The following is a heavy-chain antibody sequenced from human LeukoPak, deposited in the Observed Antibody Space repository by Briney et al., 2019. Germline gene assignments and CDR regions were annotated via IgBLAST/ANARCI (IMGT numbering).Heavy chain of an antibody. D-gene: IGHD3-10*01. V-gene: IGHV3-7*03. J-gene: IGHJ4*02. CDR1: GFTFSSYW. Sequence: GGSLRLSCAASGFTFSSYWMSWVRQAPGKGLEWVANIKQDGSEKYYVDSVKGRFTISRDNAKNSLYLQMNSLRAEDMALYYCAKGRKWFGELPNYFDYWGQGTLVTVSS. CDR3: AKGRKWFGELPNYFDY. CDR2: IKQDGSEK.